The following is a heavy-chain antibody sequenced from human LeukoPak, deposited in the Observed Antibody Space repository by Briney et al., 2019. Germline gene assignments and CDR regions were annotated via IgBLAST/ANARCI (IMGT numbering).Heavy chain of an antibody. V-gene: IGHV3-21*01. Sequence: PGGSLRLSCAASGFTFSSYSMNWVRQAPGKGLEWVSSISSSSSYIYYADSVKGRSTISRDNAKNSLYLQMNSLRAEDTAVYYCARIPYYDFWSGPPGYFDYWGQGTLVTVSS. CDR3: ARIPYYDFWSGPPGYFDY. CDR1: GFTFSSYS. J-gene: IGHJ4*02. D-gene: IGHD3-3*01. CDR2: ISSSSSYI.